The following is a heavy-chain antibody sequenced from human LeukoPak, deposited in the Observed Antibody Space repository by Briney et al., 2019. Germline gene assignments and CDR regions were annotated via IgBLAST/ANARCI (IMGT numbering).Heavy chain of an antibody. CDR1: GFTFSSYS. D-gene: IGHD6-13*01. V-gene: IGHV3-21*01. CDR3: ARDGNLYSSSWYPSDFDY. J-gene: IGHJ4*02. Sequence: GGSLRLSCAASGFTFSSYSMNWVRQAPGKGLEWVSSISSSSSYIYYADSVKGRFTISRDNAKNSLYLQMNSLRAEDTAVYYCARDGNLYSSSWYPSDFDYWGQGTLVTVSS. CDR2: ISSSSSYI.